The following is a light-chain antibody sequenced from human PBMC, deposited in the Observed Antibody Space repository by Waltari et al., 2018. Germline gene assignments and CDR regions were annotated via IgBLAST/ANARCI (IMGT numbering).Light chain of an antibody. J-gene: IGKJ2*01. CDR1: QNISKF. Sequence: DIQLTQSPSSLSASIGDRITITCRTSQNISKFLNWYQQKRGKAPKLLISGASNLQSGVPLSFSGSGSGTDFTLTISSLQPEDFATYYCQQTYSIPYTFGQGTNLEIK. CDR2: GAS. V-gene: IGKV1-39*01. CDR3: QQTYSIPYT.